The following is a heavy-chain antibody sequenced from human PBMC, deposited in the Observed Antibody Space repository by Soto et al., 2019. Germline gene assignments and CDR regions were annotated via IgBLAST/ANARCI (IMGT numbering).Heavy chain of an antibody. CDR3: ATERIAVGSTSGQH. V-gene: IGHV3-11*05. Sequence: QVQLVESGGGLVKPGGSLRLSCAASGFTFSDYYMSWIRQAPGKGLEWVSYISSSSSYTNYADAVKGRLTIARDNAKNSLYLQRNTLKAEDTAVYYCATERIAVGSTSGQHWGQGTLVTVSS. J-gene: IGHJ1*01. CDR2: ISSSSSYT. D-gene: IGHD6-19*01. CDR1: GFTFSDYY.